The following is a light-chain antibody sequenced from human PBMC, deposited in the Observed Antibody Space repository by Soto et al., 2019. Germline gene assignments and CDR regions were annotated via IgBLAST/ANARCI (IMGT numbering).Light chain of an antibody. Sequence: QSVLTQPASVSGSPGQSITISCTVTSGDVGVYKLVSWYQQHPGKAPKLIIYEVSNRPSGVSSRFSGSMSGNTASLTISGLQAEDEADYYCGSYTGTIYVFGTGTKVTV. CDR1: SGDVGVYKL. J-gene: IGLJ1*01. CDR3: GSYTGTIYV. CDR2: EVS. V-gene: IGLV2-14*01.